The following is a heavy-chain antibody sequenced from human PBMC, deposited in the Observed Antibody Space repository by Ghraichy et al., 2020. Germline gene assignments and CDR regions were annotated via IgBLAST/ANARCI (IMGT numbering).Heavy chain of an antibody. D-gene: IGHD6-13*01. CDR2: IYHSGST. Sequence: SETLSLTCAVSGGSISSGGYSWSWIRQPPGKGLEWIGYIYHSGSTYYNPSLKSRVTISVDRSKNQFSLKLSSVTAADTAVYYCARGERYSSSWYSELWFDPWGQGTLVTVSS. V-gene: IGHV4-30-2*01. CDR3: ARGERYSSSWYSELWFDP. CDR1: GGSISSGGYS. J-gene: IGHJ5*02.